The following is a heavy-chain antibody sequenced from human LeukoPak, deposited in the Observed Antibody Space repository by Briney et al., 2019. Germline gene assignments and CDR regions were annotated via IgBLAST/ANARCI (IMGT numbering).Heavy chain of an antibody. V-gene: IGHV1-2*02. D-gene: IGHD3-22*01. CDR3: ARGSLYYDSSGDDAFDI. CDR1: GYTFTGYY. CDR2: INPNSGGT. Sequence: ASVKVSCKASGYTFTGYYMHWVRQAPGQGLEWMGWINPNSGGTNYAQKFQGRVTMTRDTSISTAYMELSRLRSDDTAVYYCARGSLYYDSSGDDAFDIWGQGTMVTVSS. J-gene: IGHJ3*02.